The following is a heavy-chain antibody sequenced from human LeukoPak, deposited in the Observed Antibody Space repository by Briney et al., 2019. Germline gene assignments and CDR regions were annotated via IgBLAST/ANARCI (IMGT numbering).Heavy chain of an antibody. CDR1: GGSFSGYY. CDR2: INHSGST. J-gene: IGHJ4*02. Sequence: PSETLSLTCAVYGGSFSGYYWSWIRQPPGKGLEWIGEINHSGSTNYNPSLKSRVTISVDTSKNQLSLKLSSVTAADTAVYYCARARGGYYDSSGNFDYWGQGTLVTVSS. D-gene: IGHD3-22*01. V-gene: IGHV4-34*01. CDR3: ARARGGYYDSSGNFDY.